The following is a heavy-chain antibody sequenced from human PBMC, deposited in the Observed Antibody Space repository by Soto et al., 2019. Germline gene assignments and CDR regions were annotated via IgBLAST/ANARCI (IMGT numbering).Heavy chain of an antibody. V-gene: IGHV3-7*01. J-gene: IGHJ6*02. CDR3: ARIAASGRGWDV. Sequence: EVQLVESGGGLVQPGGSLRLSCVDSGFTFSSYWVSWVRHAPVKGLEWVGNIKQDGSEENYADSVKGRFTISRDNAKNSMYLQMNSLRVEDTVVYYCARIAASGRGWDVWGQGTTVVVSS. CDR2: IKQDGSEE. CDR1: GFTFSSYW. D-gene: IGHD6-13*01.